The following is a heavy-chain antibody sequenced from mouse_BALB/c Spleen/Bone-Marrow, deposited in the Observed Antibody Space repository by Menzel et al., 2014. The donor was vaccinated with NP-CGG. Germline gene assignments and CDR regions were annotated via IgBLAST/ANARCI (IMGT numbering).Heavy chain of an antibody. Sequence: VQLKESGGGLVKPGGSLKLSCAASGFTFSDYYMYWVRQTPEKRLEWVATISDGGSYTYYPDSVKGRFTISRDNAKNNLYLQMSSLKSGDTAMYYCARDYDYAMDYWGQGTSVTVSS. CDR2: ISDGGSYT. J-gene: IGHJ4*01. V-gene: IGHV5-4*02. D-gene: IGHD2-12*01. CDR3: ARDYDYAMDY. CDR1: GFTFSDYY.